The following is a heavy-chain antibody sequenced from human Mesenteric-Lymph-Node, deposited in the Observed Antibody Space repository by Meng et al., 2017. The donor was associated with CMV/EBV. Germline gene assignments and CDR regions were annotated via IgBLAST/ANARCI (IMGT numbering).Heavy chain of an antibody. CDR3: ARGPNWGSPFDY. D-gene: IGHD7-27*01. J-gene: IGHJ4*02. Sequence: SETLSLTCAVYGGSFSGYYWSWIRQPPGKGLEWIGEINHSGSTNYNPSLKSRVTISVDTSKNQFSLKLSSVTAADTAIYYCARGPNWGSPFDYWGQGALVTVSS. V-gene: IGHV4-34*01. CDR1: GGSFSGYY. CDR2: INHSGST.